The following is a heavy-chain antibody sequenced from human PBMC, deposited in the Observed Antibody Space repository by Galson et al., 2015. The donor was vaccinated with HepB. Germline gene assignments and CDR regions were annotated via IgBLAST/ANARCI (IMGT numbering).Heavy chain of an antibody. J-gene: IGHJ6*02. V-gene: IGHV1-8*01. D-gene: IGHD3-3*01. CDR3: ARGPLTYDFWSGYFRTPGYYGMDV. CDR1: GSTFTSYD. Sequence: SVKVSCKASGSTFTSYDINWVRQATGQGLEWMGWMNPNSGNTGYAQKFQGRVTMTRNTSISTAYMELSSLRSEDTAVYYCARGPLTYDFWSGYFRTPGYYGMDVWGQGTTVTVSS. CDR2: MNPNSGNT.